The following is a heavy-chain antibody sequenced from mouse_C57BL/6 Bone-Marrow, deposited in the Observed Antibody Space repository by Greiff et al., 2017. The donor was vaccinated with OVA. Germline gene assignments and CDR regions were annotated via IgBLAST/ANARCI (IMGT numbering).Heavy chain of an antibody. CDR2: ISDGGSYT. CDR3: ARVGEVTTWDY. Sequence: EVNVVESGGGLVKPGGSLKLSCAASGFTFSSYAMSWVRQTPEKRLEWVATISDGGSYTYYPDNVQGRFTISRDNAKNNLYLQMSHLKSEDTAMYYCARVGEVTTWDYWGQGTTLTVSS. V-gene: IGHV5-4*03. CDR1: GFTFSSYA. D-gene: IGHD2-2*01. J-gene: IGHJ2*01.